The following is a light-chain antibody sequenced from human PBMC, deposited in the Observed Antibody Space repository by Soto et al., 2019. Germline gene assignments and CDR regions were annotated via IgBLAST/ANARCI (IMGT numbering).Light chain of an antibody. V-gene: IGLV9-49*01. J-gene: IGLJ2*01. Sequence: QPVLTQPPSASASLGASVTLTCTLSSGYSNYKVDWYQQRPGKGPRFVMRVGTGGIVGSKGDGIPDRFSVLGSGLNRYLTIKNIQEEDESDYHCGADHGSGSNLLFGGGTKLTVL. CDR2: VGTGGIVG. CDR1: SGYSNYK. CDR3: GADHGSGSNLL.